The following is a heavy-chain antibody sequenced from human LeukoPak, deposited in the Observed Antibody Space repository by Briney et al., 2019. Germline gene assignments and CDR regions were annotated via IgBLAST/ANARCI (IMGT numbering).Heavy chain of an antibody. V-gene: IGHV3-7*01. CDR2: IEKDGSDI. D-gene: IGHD3-16*01. J-gene: IGHJ4*02. Sequence: GGSLRLSCATSGFPFSAHWMSWVRQAPGKGLEWVANIEKDGSDIHYADSVRGRFAISRDNTQTSQWLQMNSLRVEDTAIYYCATNTDYRFDYWGQGILVTVSS. CDR1: GFPFSAHW. CDR3: ATNTDYRFDY.